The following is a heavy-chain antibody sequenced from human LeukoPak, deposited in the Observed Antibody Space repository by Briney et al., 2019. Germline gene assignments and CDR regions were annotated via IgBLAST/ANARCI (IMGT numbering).Heavy chain of an antibody. CDR1: GASISSYY. CDR3: ARDRFSYGDANWFDP. D-gene: IGHD5-18*01. Sequence: PSETLSLTCTVSGASISSYYWSWIRQSPGKGLEWIGYIYYSGSTNYNPSLKSRVTISVDTSKNQFSLKLSSVTAADTAVYYCARDRFSYGDANWFDPWGQGTLVTVSS. V-gene: IGHV4-59*01. J-gene: IGHJ5*02. CDR2: IYYSGST.